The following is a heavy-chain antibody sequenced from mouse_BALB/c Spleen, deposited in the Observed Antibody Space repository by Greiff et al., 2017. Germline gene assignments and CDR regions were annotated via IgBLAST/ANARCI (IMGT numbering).Heavy chain of an antibody. J-gene: IGHJ4*01. Sequence: LQQPGSELVRPGASVKLSCKASGYTFTSYWMHWVKQRPGQGLEWIGNIYPGSGSTNYDEKFKSKATLTVDTSSSTAYMQLSSLTSEDSAVYYCTVNYRDYAMDYWGQGTSVTVSS. CDR1: GYTFTSYW. V-gene: IGHV1S22*01. D-gene: IGHD2-1*01. CDR3: TVNYRDYAMDY. CDR2: IYPGSGST.